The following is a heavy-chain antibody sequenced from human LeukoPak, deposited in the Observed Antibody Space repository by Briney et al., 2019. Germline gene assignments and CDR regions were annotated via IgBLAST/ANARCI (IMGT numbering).Heavy chain of an antibody. J-gene: IGHJ3*02. Sequence: SQTLSLTCAVSGGSISSGGYSCSWIRQPPGKGLEWIGYIYHSGSTYYNPSLKSRVTISVDRSKNQFSLKLSSVTAADTAVYYCARWLQLRDAFDIWGQGTMVTVSS. D-gene: IGHD5-24*01. V-gene: IGHV4-30-2*01. CDR1: GGSISSGGYS. CDR2: IYHSGST. CDR3: ARWLQLRDAFDI.